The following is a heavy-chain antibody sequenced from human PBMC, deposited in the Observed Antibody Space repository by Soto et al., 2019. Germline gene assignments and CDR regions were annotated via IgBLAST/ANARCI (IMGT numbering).Heavy chain of an antibody. CDR1: GFTFSSYG. Sequence: QVQRVESGGGVVQPGRSLRLSCAASGFTFSSYGMHWVRQAPGKGLEWVAGIGYDGSNKYYADSVKGRFTISRDNSKNTLYLHMDSLSAEDTAVYYCARGGRGGYDSLHYYYYCMDVWGQGTTVTVSS. V-gene: IGHV3-33*01. CDR2: IGYDGSNK. D-gene: IGHD5-12*01. CDR3: ARGGRGGYDSLHYYYYCMDV. J-gene: IGHJ6*02.